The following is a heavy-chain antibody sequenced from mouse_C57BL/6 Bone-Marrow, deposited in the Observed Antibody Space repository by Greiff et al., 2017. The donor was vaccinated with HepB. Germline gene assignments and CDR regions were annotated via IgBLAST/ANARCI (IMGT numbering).Heavy chain of an antibody. CDR3: TRGQLRLRGAY. J-gene: IGHJ3*01. CDR2: IRNKANNHAT. D-gene: IGHD3-2*02. CDR1: GFTFSDAW. Sequence: VQLKESGGGLVQPGGSMKLSCAASGFTFSDAWMDWVRQSPEKGLEWVADIRNKANNHATYYAESVKGRFTISRDDSKSSVYLQMNSLRAEDTGIYYCTRGQLRLRGAYWGQGTLVTVSA. V-gene: IGHV6-6*01.